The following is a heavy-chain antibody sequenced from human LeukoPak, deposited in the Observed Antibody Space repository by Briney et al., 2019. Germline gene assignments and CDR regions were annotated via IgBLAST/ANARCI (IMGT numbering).Heavy chain of an antibody. CDR1: GGSISSGGYY. D-gene: IGHD6-13*01. J-gene: IGHJ1*01. Sequence: PSQTLSLTCTVSGGSISSGGYYWSWIRQPPGKGLEWIGYIYHSGSTYYNPSLKSRVTISVDTSKNQFSLKLSSVTAADTAVYYCARGGIAAAGFPFQHWGQGTLVTVSS. CDR2: IYHSGST. V-gene: IGHV4-30-2*01. CDR3: ARGGIAAAGFPFQH.